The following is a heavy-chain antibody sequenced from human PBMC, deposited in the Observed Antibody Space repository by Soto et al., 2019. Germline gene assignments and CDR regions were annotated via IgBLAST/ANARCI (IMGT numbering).Heavy chain of an antibody. CDR2: ISSSSSTI. J-gene: IGHJ4*02. Sequence: QPGGSLRLSCAASGFTFSSYSMNWVRQAPGKGLEWVSYISSSSSTIYYADSVKGRFTISRDNAKNSLYLQMNSLRDEDTAVYYCARVLYYYDSSGYWGYWGQGTLVTVSS. CDR1: GFTFSSYS. CDR3: ARVLYYYDSSGYWGY. V-gene: IGHV3-48*02. D-gene: IGHD3-22*01.